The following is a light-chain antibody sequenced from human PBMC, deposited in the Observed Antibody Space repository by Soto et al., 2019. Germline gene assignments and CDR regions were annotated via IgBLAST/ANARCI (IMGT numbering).Light chain of an antibody. CDR2: GAS. Sequence: EVVLTQSPATLSVSPGEGVTLSCRASQGIGDTLAWYQHKPGQTPRLLIYGASTRATGIPARFSGSGSGTEFTLTISSLQSEDFAFYYCHQYNNWPLTFGQGTKVDIK. V-gene: IGKV3-15*01. CDR1: QGIGDT. CDR3: HQYNNWPLT. J-gene: IGKJ1*01.